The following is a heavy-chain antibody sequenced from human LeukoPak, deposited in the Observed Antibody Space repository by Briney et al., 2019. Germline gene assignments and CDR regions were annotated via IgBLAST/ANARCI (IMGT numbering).Heavy chain of an antibody. CDR2: ISGRSSHT. D-gene: IGHD3-16*01. CDR1: GFTFSDYD. V-gene: IGHV3-21*06. Sequence: GGSLRLSCSASGFTFSDYDMNWVRQAPGKGLEWISAISGRSSHTYYGDSVKGRFSISRDNAKNLLYLQMNGLGAEDTAVYYCGRAFPPLRTSSAGDLWGQGTLVTVSS. CDR3: GRAFPPLRTSSAGDL. J-gene: IGHJ4*02.